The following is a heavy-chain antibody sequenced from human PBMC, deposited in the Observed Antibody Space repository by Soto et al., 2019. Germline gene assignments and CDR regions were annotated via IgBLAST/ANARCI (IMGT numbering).Heavy chain of an antibody. CDR2: INPNSGGT. CDR1: GYTFTGYY. Sequence: ASVKVSCKASGYTFTGYYMHWVRQAPGQGLEWMGWINPNSGGTNYAQKFQGWVTMTRDTSISTAYMELSRLRSDDTAVYYCARDVGGIFFRQFSDYWSQGILVTVSS. CDR3: ARDVGGIFFRQFSDY. J-gene: IGHJ4*02. V-gene: IGHV1-2*04. D-gene: IGHD2-15*01.